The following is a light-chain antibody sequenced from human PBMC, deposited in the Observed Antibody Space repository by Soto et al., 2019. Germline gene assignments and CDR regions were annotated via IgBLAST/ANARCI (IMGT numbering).Light chain of an antibody. CDR3: QQYKDLPLT. V-gene: IGKV3-15*01. Sequence: EILMTQSPATLSVSPGEGLTLSCRASQSISRTLAWYQQRPGQAPRLLIYGASSRATGVPARFSGSGSGTEFTLTISSLQSEDFAVYYCQQYKDLPLTFGGGTKVEIK. CDR2: GAS. J-gene: IGKJ4*01. CDR1: QSISRT.